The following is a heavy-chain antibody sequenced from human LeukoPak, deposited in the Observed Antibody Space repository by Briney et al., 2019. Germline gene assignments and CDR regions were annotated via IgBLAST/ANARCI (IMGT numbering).Heavy chain of an antibody. Sequence: GGSLRLSCAASGFTFSNYWMSWVRQAPGKGLEGVAKIKQDGSETYYVDSVKGRFTISRDNAKNSLYLQMNSLRAEDSAVYYCVRDGRGDTSTRSYFDHWGQGTLVTVSS. V-gene: IGHV3-7*01. J-gene: IGHJ4*02. CDR3: VRDGRGDTSTRSYFDH. CDR2: IKQDGSET. CDR1: GFTFSNYW. D-gene: IGHD1-1*01.